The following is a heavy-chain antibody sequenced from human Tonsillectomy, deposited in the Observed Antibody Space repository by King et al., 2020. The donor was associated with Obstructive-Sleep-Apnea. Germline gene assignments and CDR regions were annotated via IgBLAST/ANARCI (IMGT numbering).Heavy chain of an antibody. V-gene: IGHV4-59*01. J-gene: IGHJ5*02. Sequence: QVQLQESGPGLVKPSETLSLTCTVSGGSISSYYWSWIPQPPGKGLEWIGYIYYSGSTNYNPSLKSRVTISVDTSKNQFSLKLSPVTAADTAVYYCARVVVGATNWFDPWGQGTLVTVSS. CDR1: GGSISSYY. CDR2: IYYSGST. CDR3: ARVVVGATNWFDP. D-gene: IGHD1-26*01.